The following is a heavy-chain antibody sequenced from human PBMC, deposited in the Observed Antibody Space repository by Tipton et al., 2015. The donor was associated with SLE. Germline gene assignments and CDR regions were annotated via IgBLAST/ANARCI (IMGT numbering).Heavy chain of an antibody. CDR1: GGSISSSSNY. D-gene: IGHD1-26*01. V-gene: IGHV4-39*01. J-gene: IGHJ6*03. CDR3: ARHVTTNYYYYMDV. CDR2: IYYSGST. Sequence: LRLSCTVSGGSISSSSNYWGWIRQPPGKGLEWIGSIYYSGSTYYNPSLKSRVTISVDTSKNQFSLKLSSVTAADTTVYYCARHVTTNYYYYMDVWGKGTTVTVSS.